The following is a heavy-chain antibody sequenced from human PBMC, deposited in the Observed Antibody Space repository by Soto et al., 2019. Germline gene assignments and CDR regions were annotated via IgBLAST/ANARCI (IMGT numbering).Heavy chain of an antibody. V-gene: IGHV3-30*18. CDR2: ISYDGSNK. CDR1: GFTFSSYG. CDR3: AKDEDSGSFNDAFDI. J-gene: IGHJ3*02. D-gene: IGHD1-26*01. Sequence: GGSLRLSCAASGFTFSSYGMHWVRQAPGKGLEWVAVISYDGSNKYYADSVKGRFTISRDNSKNTLYLQMNSLRAEDTAVYYCAKDEDSGSFNDAFDIWGQGTMVTVSS.